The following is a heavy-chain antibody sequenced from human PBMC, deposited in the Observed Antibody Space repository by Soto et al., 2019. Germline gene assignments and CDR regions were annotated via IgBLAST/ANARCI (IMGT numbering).Heavy chain of an antibody. CDR3: ARDRGSYGMDV. J-gene: IGHJ6*02. Sequence: PSETLSLTCAVSGGSISSGGYSWSWIRQHPGKGLEWIGYVSPSGTTYYNPSLKSRVSISTDTSKNQFSLEVSSVTAADTAVYYCARDRGSYGMDVWGQGTTVTVSS. CDR1: GGSISSGGYS. CDR2: VSPSGTT. V-gene: IGHV4-31*11.